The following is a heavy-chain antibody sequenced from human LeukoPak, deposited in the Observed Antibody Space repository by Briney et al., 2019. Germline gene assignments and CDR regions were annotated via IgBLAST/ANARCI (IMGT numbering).Heavy chain of an antibody. J-gene: IGHJ4*02. V-gene: IGHV5-51*01. CDR1: GSSFTTYW. CDR3: ARARYCSGGNCYAEY. D-gene: IGHD2-15*01. Sequence: PGESLKISCKGSGSSFTTYWIGWVRQVPGKGLEWMGIIYPGDSDTRYSPSFQGQVTISADKSSSTAYLQWSSLKASDTAMYYCARARYCSGGNCYAEYWGQGTLVTVSS. CDR2: IYPGDSDT.